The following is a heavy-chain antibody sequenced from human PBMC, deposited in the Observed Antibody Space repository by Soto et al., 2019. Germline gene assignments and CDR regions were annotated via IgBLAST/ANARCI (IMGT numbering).Heavy chain of an antibody. CDR2: INHSGST. J-gene: IGHJ5*02. Sequence: PSETLSLTCAVYGGSFSGYYWSWIRQPPGKGLEWIGEINHSGSTNYNPSLKSRVTISVDTSKNQFSLKLSSVTAADTAVYYCARGIVVVPARRKHNWFDPWGQGTLVTVSS. CDR1: GGSFSGYY. V-gene: IGHV4-34*01. CDR3: ARGIVVVPARRKHNWFDP. D-gene: IGHD2-2*01.